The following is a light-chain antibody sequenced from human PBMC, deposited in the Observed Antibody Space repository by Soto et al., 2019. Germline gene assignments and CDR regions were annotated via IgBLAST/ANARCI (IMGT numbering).Light chain of an antibody. CDR1: PDISRY. Sequence: IQVTQSPSSPSASVGDRVTITCRARPDISRYLAWYQQTTGKAHTLLISAASTLQSGVPSRFRGSGFGTDFALSISSLQVEDVASYYCQQLRSYPSSFGGGPKVDIK. CDR3: QQLRSYPSS. J-gene: IGKJ4*01. CDR2: AAS. V-gene: IGKV1-9*01.